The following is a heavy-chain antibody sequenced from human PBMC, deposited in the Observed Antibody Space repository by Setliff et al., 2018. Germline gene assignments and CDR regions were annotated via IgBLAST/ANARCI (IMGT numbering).Heavy chain of an antibody. D-gene: IGHD4-17*01. CDR3: AGGRRYDYGWDFDY. Sequence: KPSETLSLTCAVYGGSFSGYYWSWIRQPPGKGLEWIGEINHSGSTNYNPSLKRRVTISVDTSKNQFSPKLTSVTAADTAVYYCAGGRRYDYGWDFDYWGQGTLVTVSS. J-gene: IGHJ4*02. CDR2: INHSGST. CDR1: GGSFSGYY. V-gene: IGHV4-34*01.